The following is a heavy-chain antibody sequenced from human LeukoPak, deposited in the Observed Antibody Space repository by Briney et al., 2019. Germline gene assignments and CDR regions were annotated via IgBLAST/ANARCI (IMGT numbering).Heavy chain of an antibody. CDR2: ISSSRTTM. Sequence: GESLRLSCAASGFTFSSYSMNWVRQAPGKGLEWVSYISSSRTTMYYADSVKGRFIISRHNAKNSLFLQMNSLRAEDTAIYYCAREYSSSSGKAFDIWGQGTMVTVSS. V-gene: IGHV3-48*04. J-gene: IGHJ3*02. D-gene: IGHD6-6*01. CDR3: AREYSSSSGKAFDI. CDR1: GFTFSSYS.